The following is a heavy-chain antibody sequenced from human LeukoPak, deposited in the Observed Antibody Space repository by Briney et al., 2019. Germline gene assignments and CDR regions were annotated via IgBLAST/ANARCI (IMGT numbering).Heavy chain of an antibody. CDR1: GFTFSSYG. CDR3: ARDRSWGSQCYFDY. Sequence: PGGSLRLSCAASGFTFSSYGMHWVRQAPGKGLEWVAVISYDGSNKYYADSVKGRFTISRDNSKNTLYLQMNSLRAEDTAVYYCARDRSWGSQCYFDYWGQGTLVTVSS. D-gene: IGHD7-27*01. J-gene: IGHJ4*02. CDR2: ISYDGSNK. V-gene: IGHV3-30*03.